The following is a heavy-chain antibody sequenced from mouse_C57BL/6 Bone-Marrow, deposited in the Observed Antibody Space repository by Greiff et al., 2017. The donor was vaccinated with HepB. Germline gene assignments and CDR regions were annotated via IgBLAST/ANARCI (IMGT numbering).Heavy chain of an antibody. CDR2: ISNGGGST. J-gene: IGHJ1*03. CDR3: ARHDGYYGYFDV. V-gene: IGHV5-12*01. CDR1: GFTFSDYY. Sequence: EVQRVESGGGLVQPGGSLKLSCAASGFTFSDYYMYWVRQTPEKRLEWVAYISNGGGSTYYPDTVKGRFTISRDNAKNTLYLQMSRLKSEDTAMYYCARHDGYYGYFDVWGTGTTVTVSS. D-gene: IGHD2-3*01.